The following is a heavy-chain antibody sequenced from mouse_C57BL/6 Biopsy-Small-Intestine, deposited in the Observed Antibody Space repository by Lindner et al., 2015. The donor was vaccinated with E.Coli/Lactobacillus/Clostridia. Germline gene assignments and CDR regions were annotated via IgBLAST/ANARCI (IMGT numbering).Heavy chain of an antibody. Sequence: SVKVSCKASGYTFTNNFVHWVRQAPGQGLEWMGILNPSGGTTNDAQKFQGRVTMTRDTSTSTVYMELSSLRSEDTAVYYCARGRDGAGNDLDYWGQGTLVTVSS. V-gene: IGHV1-53*01. CDR2: LNPSGGTT. J-gene: IGHJ4*01. CDR1: GYTFTNNF. CDR3: ARGRDGAGNDLDY. D-gene: IGHD1-1*02.